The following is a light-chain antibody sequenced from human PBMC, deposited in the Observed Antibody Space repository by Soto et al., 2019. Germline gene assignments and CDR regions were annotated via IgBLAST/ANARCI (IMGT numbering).Light chain of an antibody. CDR1: QSVYSN. CDR3: QQYNKWPLA. CDR2: GAS. V-gene: IGKV3-15*01. J-gene: IGKJ1*01. Sequence: EIVMTQSPATLSVSPGERATITCRASQSVYSNLAWYQQKPGQAPSLLIYGASTRATGIPARFSGSGSGTEFTLTISSLQSEDFAVYYCQQYNKWPLAFGQGTKVEGK.